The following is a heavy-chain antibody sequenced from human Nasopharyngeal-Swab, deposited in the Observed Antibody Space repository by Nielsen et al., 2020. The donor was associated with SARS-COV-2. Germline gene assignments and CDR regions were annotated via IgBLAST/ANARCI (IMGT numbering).Heavy chain of an antibody. D-gene: IGHD3-10*01. Sequence: GSLRLSCAVYGGSFSAYYWSWIRQPPGKGLEWIGEINHSGSTDYNPSLKSRVTISVDMSKNQFSLKLSSVTAADTAVFYCARGGGFGDLWANWFDPWGQGTLVTVSS. CDR3: ARGGGFGDLWANWFDP. V-gene: IGHV4-34*01. J-gene: IGHJ5*02. CDR2: INHSGST. CDR1: GGSFSAYY.